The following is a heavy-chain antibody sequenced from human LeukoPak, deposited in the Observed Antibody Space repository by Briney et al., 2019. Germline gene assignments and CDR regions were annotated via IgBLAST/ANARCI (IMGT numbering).Heavy chain of an antibody. V-gene: IGHV3-23*01. CDR1: GFSFSDYY. Sequence: GGSLRLSCAASGFSFSDYYMSWVRQAPGKGLEWVSAISGSGGSTYYADSVKGRFTISRDNSKNTLYLQMNSLRAEDTAVYYCAKDHIGIAVAGFYDYWGQGTLVTVSS. CDR2: ISGSGGST. D-gene: IGHD6-19*01. CDR3: AKDHIGIAVAGFYDY. J-gene: IGHJ4*02.